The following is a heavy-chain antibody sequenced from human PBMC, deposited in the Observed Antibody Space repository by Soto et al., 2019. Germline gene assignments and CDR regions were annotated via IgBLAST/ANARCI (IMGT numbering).Heavy chain of an antibody. V-gene: IGHV3-72*01. CDR2: VRNKANSHRT. Sequence: EVQLVESGGGLVQPGGSLRLSCADSGFTFSDYYMDWVRQAPGKGLEWVGRVRNKANSHRTEYAASVKGRFTISRDDSKNSMSLQMNSLKSEDTAVYYCARGHHAFDYWGQGTLVTVSS. CDR3: ARGHHAFDY. CDR1: GFTFSDYY. J-gene: IGHJ4*02.